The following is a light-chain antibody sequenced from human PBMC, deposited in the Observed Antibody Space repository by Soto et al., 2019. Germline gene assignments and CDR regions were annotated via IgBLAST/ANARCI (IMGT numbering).Light chain of an antibody. CDR3: QRYGGSLYT. CDR2: GAS. V-gene: IGKV3-20*01. J-gene: IGKJ2*01. CDR1: QSVSSSY. Sequence: EIVLTQSPGTLSLSPGERATLSCRATQSVSSSYIAWYQQKPGQAPRLLIYGASSRATGIPDRFSGSGSGTDFTLTISCLEPEDFAVYYCQRYGGSLYTFGQGTKLVLK.